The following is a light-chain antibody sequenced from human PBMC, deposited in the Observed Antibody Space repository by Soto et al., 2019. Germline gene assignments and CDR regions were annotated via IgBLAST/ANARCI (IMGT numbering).Light chain of an antibody. CDR3: QQYNSYPIT. CDR1: QSISSW. CDR2: KAS. J-gene: IGKJ5*01. V-gene: IGKV1-5*03. Sequence: DIQMTQSPSTLSASVGDRVTITCRASQSISSWLAWYQQKPGKAPKLLIYKASSLESGVPSRFSGSGSGTESTLTISSLQPDDFATYYCQQYNSYPITFGQGTPVEIK.